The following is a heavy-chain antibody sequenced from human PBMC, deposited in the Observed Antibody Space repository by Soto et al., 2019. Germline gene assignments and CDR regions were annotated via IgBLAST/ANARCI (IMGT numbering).Heavy chain of an antibody. V-gene: IGHV4-59*08. CDR1: GRSISGYY. Sequence: SETLSLTCTVSGRSISGYYWSWIRQPPGKGLEWIGYMFYSGSTKYNPSLRSRVTMSVDTSKNQVSLKLTSVTAADTALYYCARASTLFGHVLSDWGQGSLVTVSS. J-gene: IGHJ4*02. CDR2: MFYSGST. CDR3: ARASTLFGHVLSD. D-gene: IGHD3-3*01.